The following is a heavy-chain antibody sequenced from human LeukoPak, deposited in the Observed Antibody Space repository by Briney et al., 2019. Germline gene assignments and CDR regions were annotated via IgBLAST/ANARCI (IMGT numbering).Heavy chain of an antibody. CDR1: GITLSNYG. V-gene: IGHV3-23*01. CDR3: AKRGVVIRVILVGFHKEAYYFDS. D-gene: IGHD3-22*01. CDR2: ISGSGGST. Sequence: QPGGSLRLSCAVSGITLSNYGMSWVRQAPGKGLEWVAGISGSGGSTNYADSVKGRFTVSRDNRKNTLNLQMNNLRTEDTAVYFCAKRGVVIRVILVGFHKEAYYFDSWGQGALVTVSS. J-gene: IGHJ4*02.